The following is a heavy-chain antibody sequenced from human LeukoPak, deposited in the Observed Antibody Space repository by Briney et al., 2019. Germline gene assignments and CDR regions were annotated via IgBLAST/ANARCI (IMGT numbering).Heavy chain of an antibody. CDR3: AKWRGSYFQDFDY. CDR2: ISGSGGST. CDR1: GFTLSSYA. D-gene: IGHD1-26*01. J-gene: IGHJ4*02. Sequence: GGSLRLSCAASGFTLSSYAMSWVRQAPGKGLEWVSAISGSGGSTYYADSVKGRFTISRDNSKNTLYLQMNSLRAEDTAVYYRAKWRGSYFQDFDYWGQGTLVTVSS. V-gene: IGHV3-23*01.